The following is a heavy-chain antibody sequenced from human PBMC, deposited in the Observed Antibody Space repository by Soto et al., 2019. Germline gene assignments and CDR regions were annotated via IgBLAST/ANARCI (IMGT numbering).Heavy chain of an antibody. CDR2: IYHSGST. Sequence: QLQLQESGSGLVKPSQTLSLTCAVSGGSISSGGYSWSWIRQPPGKGLEWVGYIYHSGSTYYNPSLNSRITISVDRSKSQFSLKLSSVTAADTAVYYCARAHYGDYGYGMDVWGQGTTVTVSS. J-gene: IGHJ6*02. V-gene: IGHV4-30-2*01. CDR3: ARAHYGDYGYGMDV. CDR1: GGSISSGGYS. D-gene: IGHD4-17*01.